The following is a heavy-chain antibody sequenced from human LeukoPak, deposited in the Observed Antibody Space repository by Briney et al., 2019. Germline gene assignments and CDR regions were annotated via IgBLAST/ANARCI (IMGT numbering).Heavy chain of an antibody. Sequence: PSETLSLTCTVSGGSISSSSYYWGWIRQPPGKGLEWIGSIYYSGSTYYNPSLKSRVTISVDTSKNQFSLKLSSVTAADAAVYYCARVGGYYPYYFDYWGQGTLVTVSS. V-gene: IGHV4-39*07. D-gene: IGHD3-22*01. CDR3: ARVGGYYPYYFDY. J-gene: IGHJ4*02. CDR1: GGSISSSSYY. CDR2: IYYSGST.